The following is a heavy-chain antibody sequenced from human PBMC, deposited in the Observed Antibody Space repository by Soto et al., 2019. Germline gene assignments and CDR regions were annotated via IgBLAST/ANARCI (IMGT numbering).Heavy chain of an antibody. CDR2: IYYSGST. J-gene: IGHJ6*03. V-gene: IGHV4-59*01. Sequence: ETLSLTCTVSGGSISSYYWSWIRQPPGKGLEWIGYIYYSGSTNYNPSLKSRVTISVDTSKNQFSLKLSSVTAADTAVYYCARDRASERYNYYYYYMDVWGKGTTVTVSS. D-gene: IGHD3-9*01. CDR1: GGSISSYY. CDR3: ARDRASERYNYYYYYMDV.